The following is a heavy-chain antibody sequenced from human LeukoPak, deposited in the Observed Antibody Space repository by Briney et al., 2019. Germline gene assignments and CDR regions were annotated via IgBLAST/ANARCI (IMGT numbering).Heavy chain of an antibody. CDR2: ISSSGSTI. V-gene: IGHV3-48*03. J-gene: IGHJ4*02. CDR3: ARDGVSYYYDSSGGYYFDY. CDR1: GFTFSSYE. D-gene: IGHD3-22*01. Sequence: PGGSLRLSCAASGFTFSSYEMNWVRQAPGKGLEWVSYISSSGSTIYYVDSVKGRFTISRDNAKNSLYLQMDSLRAEDTAVYYCARDGVSYYYDSSGGYYFDYWGQGTLVTVSS.